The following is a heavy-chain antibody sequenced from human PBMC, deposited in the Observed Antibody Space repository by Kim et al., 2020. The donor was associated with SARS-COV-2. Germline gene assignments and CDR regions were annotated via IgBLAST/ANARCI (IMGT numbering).Heavy chain of an antibody. CDR1: GFTFSSYA. Sequence: GGSLRLSCAASGFTFSSYAMHWVRQAPGKGLEWVALISFDGSSKYYADSVKGRFTISRDNSKNTLFLQMNSLRVDDTAIYYCARDWGWWTVVTPGDFWGQGTLVTVSS. CDR3: ARDWGWWTVVTPGDF. V-gene: IGHV3-30-3*01. D-gene: IGHD2-21*02. J-gene: IGHJ4*02. CDR2: ISFDGSSK.